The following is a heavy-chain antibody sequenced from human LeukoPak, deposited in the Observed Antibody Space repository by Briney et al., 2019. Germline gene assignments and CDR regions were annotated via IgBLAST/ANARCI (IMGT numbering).Heavy chain of an antibody. D-gene: IGHD3-10*01. CDR2: IRSKTYGGTT. CDR3: TGSFGQLTFFDY. V-gene: IGHV3-49*04. CDR1: GFTFGDYD. J-gene: IGHJ4*02. Sequence: PGGSLRLSCTASGFTFGDYDMSWVRQAPGKGLEWGGFIRSKTYGGTTEYAASVKGRFTISRDDSKSIAYLQMNSLKTEDTAVYYCTGSFGQLTFFDYWGQGTLVTVSS.